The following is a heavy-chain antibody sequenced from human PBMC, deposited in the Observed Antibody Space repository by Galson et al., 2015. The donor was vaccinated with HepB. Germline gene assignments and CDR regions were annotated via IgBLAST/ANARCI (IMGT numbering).Heavy chain of an antibody. CDR3: ARGAILTGYLNWYFDL. D-gene: IGHD3-9*01. Sequence: SLRLSCAASGFTFSGYSMNWVRQAPGKGLEWVSSIGSNIFYVDSVKGRFTTSRDNAKNALYLQMNSLRDEDTAAYYCARGAILTGYLNWYFDLWGRGTLVTVSS. J-gene: IGHJ2*01. V-gene: IGHV3-21*01. CDR1: GFTFSGYS. CDR2: IGSNI.